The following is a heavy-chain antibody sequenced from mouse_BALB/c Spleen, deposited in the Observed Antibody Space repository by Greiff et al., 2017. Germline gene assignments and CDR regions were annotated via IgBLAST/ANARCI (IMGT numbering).Heavy chain of an antibody. CDR3: ARGVRRGYYAMDY. J-gene: IGHJ4*01. V-gene: IGHV5-17*02. CDR1: GFTFSSFG. Sequence: EVQGVESGGGLVQPGGSRKLSCAASGFTFSSFGMHWVRQAPEKGLEWVAYISSGSSTIYYADTVKGRFTISRDNPKNTLFLQMTSLRSEDTAMYYCARGVRRGYYAMDYWGQGTSVTVSS. CDR2: ISSGSSTI. D-gene: IGHD2-14*01.